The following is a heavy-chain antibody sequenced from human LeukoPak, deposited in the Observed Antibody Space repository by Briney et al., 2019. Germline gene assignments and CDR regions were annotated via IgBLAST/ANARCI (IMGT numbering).Heavy chain of an antibody. CDR1: GFTFSSYD. Sequence: GGALSLSCAAPGFTFSSYDMHWVRQATGKGLEWVSAIGTAGDTYYPGSVKGRFTISRENAKNSLYLQMNSLRAGDTAVYYCARVHSSWYRSWYDYWGQGTLVTVSS. CDR2: IGTAGDT. J-gene: IGHJ4*02. CDR3: ARVHSSWYRSWYDY. D-gene: IGHD6-13*01. V-gene: IGHV3-13*01.